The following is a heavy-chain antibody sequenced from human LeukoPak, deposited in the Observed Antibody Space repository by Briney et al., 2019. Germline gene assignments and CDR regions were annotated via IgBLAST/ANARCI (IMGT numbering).Heavy chain of an antibody. CDR1: AFTFSSYA. CDR2: ISSNGGST. J-gene: IGHJ6*02. Sequence: GGSLRLSCSASAFTFSSYALHWVRQAPGKGLELVSTISSNGGSTYYTDSVKGRVTVSRDNSKNILYHQMNSLRAEDTAVYYCLKDTRGVDVWGQGTTVTVSS. CDR3: LKDTRGVDV. V-gene: IGHV3-64D*06.